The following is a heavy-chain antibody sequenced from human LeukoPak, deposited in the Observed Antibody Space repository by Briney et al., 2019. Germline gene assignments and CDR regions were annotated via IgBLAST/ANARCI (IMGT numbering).Heavy chain of an antibody. V-gene: IGHV4-38-2*02. CDR2: INHSGST. CDR1: GYSISSDYF. J-gene: IGHJ6*03. CDR3: ARGYCSGGSCYSYYYYNYMDV. Sequence: PSETLSLTCTVSGYSISSDYFWSWIRQPPGKGLEWIGEINHSGSTNYNPSLKSRVTISVDTSKNQFSLKLSSVTAADTAVYYCARGYCSGGSCYSYYYYNYMDVWGKGTTVTVSS. D-gene: IGHD2-15*01.